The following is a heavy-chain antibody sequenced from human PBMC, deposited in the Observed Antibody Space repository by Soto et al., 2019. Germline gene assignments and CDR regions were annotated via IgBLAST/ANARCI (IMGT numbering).Heavy chain of an antibody. J-gene: IGHJ3*01. V-gene: IGHV3-74*01. CDR3: AREAGDCSRTRCYRRAFDL. CDR1: GFTLSSHW. CDR2: VNTDGATT. Sequence: EVQLIESGGDLVQPGGSLRLSCAASGFTLSSHWMHWVRQVPGKGLVWVARVNTDGATTNYADEVKGRFTISRDNAKNTVILQTDGLCSEDTARYYCAREAGDCSRTRCYRRAFDLWGQGTMVTVSA. D-gene: IGHD2-2*01.